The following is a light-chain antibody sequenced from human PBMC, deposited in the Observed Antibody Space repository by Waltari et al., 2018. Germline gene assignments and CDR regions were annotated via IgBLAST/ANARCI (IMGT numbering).Light chain of an antibody. Sequence: QSALTQPASISGSPGQSITISCAGTIIDVGSFNLVSWYQHHPGKAPKLMIFEVSQRPSGISDRVSGSKSGNTASLTISGLQAEDEANYYCCSYARSKVGLCGGGTK. CDR3: CSYARSKVGL. CDR2: EVS. J-gene: IGLJ3*02. CDR1: IIDVGSFNL. V-gene: IGLV2-23*02.